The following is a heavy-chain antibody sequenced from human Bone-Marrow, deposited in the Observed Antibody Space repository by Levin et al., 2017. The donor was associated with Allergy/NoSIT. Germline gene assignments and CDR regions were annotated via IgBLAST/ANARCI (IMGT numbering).Heavy chain of an antibody. CDR3: ARGMATLDY. D-gene: IGHD5-24*01. Sequence: SCTVSGGSISGHYWSWIRQPPGKGLEWIGYIDYNGITNYNPSLKSRVTISTDTSNDQFSLKLSSVTAADTAVYYCARGMATLDYWGQGTLVTVSS. CDR1: GGSISGHY. V-gene: IGHV4-59*11. J-gene: IGHJ4*02. CDR2: IDYNGIT.